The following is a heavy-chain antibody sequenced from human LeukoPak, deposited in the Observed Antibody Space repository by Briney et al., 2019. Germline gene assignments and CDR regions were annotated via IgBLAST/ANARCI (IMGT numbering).Heavy chain of an antibody. CDR2: INHSGST. V-gene: IGHV4-34*01. Sequence: KPSETLSLTCAVYGGSFSGYYWSWIRQPPGKGLEWIGEINHSGSTNYNPSLKSRVTISVDTSKNQFSLKLSSVTAADTAVYYCARDSLTYSGYESYFDYWGQGTLVTVSS. D-gene: IGHD5-12*01. J-gene: IGHJ4*02. CDR1: GGSFSGYY. CDR3: ARDSLTYSGYESYFDY.